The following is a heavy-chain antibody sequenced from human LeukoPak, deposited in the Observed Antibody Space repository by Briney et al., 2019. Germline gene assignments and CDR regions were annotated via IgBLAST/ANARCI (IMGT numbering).Heavy chain of an antibody. CDR3: GTGTATIFPESDY. Sequence: PVKVSCKASGGTFSSYAISWVRQAPGQGLEWMGRIIPFFGTANYAQQFQGKVTITTDESTSTAYMELSSLRSEDTAVYYCGTGTATIFPESDYWGQGTLVTVSS. D-gene: IGHD5-24*01. CDR2: IIPFFGTA. CDR1: GGTFSSYA. J-gene: IGHJ4*02. V-gene: IGHV1-69*05.